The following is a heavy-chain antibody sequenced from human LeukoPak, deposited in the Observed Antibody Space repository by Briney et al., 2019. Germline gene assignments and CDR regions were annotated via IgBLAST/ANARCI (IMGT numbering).Heavy chain of an antibody. CDR2: INHSGST. V-gene: IGHV4-34*01. CDR1: GGSFSGYY. Sequence: SETLSLTCAVYGGSFSGYYWSWIRQPPGKGLEWIGEINHSGSTNYNPSLKSRVTISVDTSKNQFSLKLSSVTAADTAVYYCAREEYSSHSPFDYWGQGTLVTVSS. CDR3: AREEYSSHSPFDY. J-gene: IGHJ4*02. D-gene: IGHD6-6*01.